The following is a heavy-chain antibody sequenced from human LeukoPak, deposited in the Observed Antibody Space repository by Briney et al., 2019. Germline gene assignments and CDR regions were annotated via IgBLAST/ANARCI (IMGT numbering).Heavy chain of an antibody. V-gene: IGHV4-30-4*01. CDR2: IYYSGST. Sequence: SETLSLTCTVSGGSISSGDYYWSWIRQPPGKGLEWIGYIYYSGSTYYNPSLKSRVTISVDTSKNQCSLKLSSVTAADTAVYYCASSYPWTSPAYFDYWGQGTLVTVSS. J-gene: IGHJ4*02. CDR1: GGSISSGDYY. D-gene: IGHD5-18*01. CDR3: ASSYPWTSPAYFDY.